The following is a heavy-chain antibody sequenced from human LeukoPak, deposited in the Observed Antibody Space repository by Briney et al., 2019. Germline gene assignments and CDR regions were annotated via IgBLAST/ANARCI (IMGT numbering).Heavy chain of an antibody. CDR3: ARDGNYYGSGSYMYNWFDP. CDR1: GFTFSSYE. Sequence: GGSLRLSCAASGFTFSSYEMNWVRQAPGKGLEWVSYSSSSGSTIYYADSVKGRFTISRDNAKNSLYLQMNSLRAEDTAVYYCARDGNYYGSGSYMYNWFDPWGQGTLVTVSS. CDR2: SSSSGSTI. D-gene: IGHD3-10*01. V-gene: IGHV3-48*03. J-gene: IGHJ5*02.